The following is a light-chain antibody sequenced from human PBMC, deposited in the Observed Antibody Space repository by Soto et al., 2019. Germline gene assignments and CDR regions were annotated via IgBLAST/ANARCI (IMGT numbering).Light chain of an antibody. CDR3: QQYYISWS. J-gene: IGKJ1*01. V-gene: IGKV1-5*03. CDR1: QSISSW. Sequence: DIQMTQSPSTLSGSVGDRVTITCRASQSISSWLAWYQQKPGKAPKLLIYKASSLESGVPSRFSGSGSGTEFTLTISSLQPEDFATYSCQQYYISWSFGQGTKVDIK. CDR2: KAS.